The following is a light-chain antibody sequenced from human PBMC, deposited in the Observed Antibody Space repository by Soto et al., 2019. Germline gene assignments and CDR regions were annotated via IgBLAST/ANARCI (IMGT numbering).Light chain of an antibody. CDR2: EGS. V-gene: IGLV2-23*01. Sequence: QSVLTQPASVSGSPGQSITISCTGTSSDVGSYNLVSWYQQHPGKAPNLMIYEGSKRPSGVSNRFSGSKSGNTASLTISGLQAEDEADYYCCSYAGSSTHYVFGTGTKLTVL. CDR1: SSDVGSYNL. J-gene: IGLJ1*01. CDR3: CSYAGSSTHYV.